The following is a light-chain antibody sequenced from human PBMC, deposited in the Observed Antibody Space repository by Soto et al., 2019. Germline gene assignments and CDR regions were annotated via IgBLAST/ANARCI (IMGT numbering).Light chain of an antibody. J-gene: IGKJ1*01. CDR2: WAS. CDR1: QSILDRSKNKYY. Sequence: DIVMTQSPDSLAVSLGERATFNCKSSQSILDRSKNKYYLAWYQQKSGQPHKLLIYWASLGEPGVPDRFTGSGSGTDFTLTISSLQAEDVAVYYCQQYFTSPWTFGQGTKVEI. CDR3: QQYFTSPWT. V-gene: IGKV4-1*01.